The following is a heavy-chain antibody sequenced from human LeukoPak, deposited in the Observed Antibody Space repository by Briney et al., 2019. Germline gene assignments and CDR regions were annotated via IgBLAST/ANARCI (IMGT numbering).Heavy chain of an antibody. CDR2: MNPNSGNT. CDR3: ARGRGRQQWLVGY. Sequence: GASVKVSFKASGYTFTSYDINWVRQATGQGFEWMGWMNPNSGNTGYAQKFQGRVTMTRNTSISTAYMELSSLRSEDTAVYYCARGRGRQQWLVGYWGQGTLVTVSS. V-gene: IGHV1-8*01. D-gene: IGHD6-19*01. CDR1: GYTFTSYD. J-gene: IGHJ4*02.